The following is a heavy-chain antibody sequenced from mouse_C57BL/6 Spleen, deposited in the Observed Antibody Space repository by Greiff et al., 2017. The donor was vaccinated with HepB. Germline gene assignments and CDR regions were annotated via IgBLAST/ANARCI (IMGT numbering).Heavy chain of an antibody. Sequence: EVQLQQSGPELVKPGASVKISCKASGYTFTDYYMNWVKQSHGKSLEWIGDINPNNGGTSYNQKFKGKATLTVDKSSSTAYMELRSLTSEDSAVYYCARGRLRQAWFAYWGQGTLVTVSA. V-gene: IGHV1-26*01. J-gene: IGHJ3*01. CDR2: INPNNGGT. CDR1: GYTFTDYY. CDR3: ARGRLRQAWFAY. D-gene: IGHD2-4*01.